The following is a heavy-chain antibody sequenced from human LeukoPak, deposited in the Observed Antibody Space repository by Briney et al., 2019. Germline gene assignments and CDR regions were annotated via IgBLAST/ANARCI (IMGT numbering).Heavy chain of an antibody. D-gene: IGHD3-16*02. CDR1: GFTFSSYS. CDR3: ARGPMITFGGVIVSFDY. Sequence: GGSLRLSCAASGFTFSSYSMNWVRQAPGKGLEWVSSISSSSSYIYHADSVKGRFTISRDDAKNSLYLQMNSLRAEDTAVYYCARGPMITFGGVIVSFDYWGQGTLVTVSS. V-gene: IGHV3-21*01. J-gene: IGHJ4*02. CDR2: ISSSSSYI.